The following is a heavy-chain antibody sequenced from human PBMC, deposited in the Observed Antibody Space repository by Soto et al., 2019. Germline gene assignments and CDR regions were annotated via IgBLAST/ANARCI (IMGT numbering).Heavy chain of an antibody. V-gene: IGHV3-7*05. CDR1: GFTFSSSW. J-gene: IGHJ5*02. D-gene: IGHD6-19*01. Sequence: GGSLRLSCAASGFTFSSSWMSWVRQAPGKGLEWVANIKGDGGVQYYAGSVKGRFTISRDNGRNLLFLQMDSLRAEDTAVYYCATDVGSGWFDHWGRGTLVTVSS. CDR3: ATDVGSGWFDH. CDR2: IKGDGGVQ.